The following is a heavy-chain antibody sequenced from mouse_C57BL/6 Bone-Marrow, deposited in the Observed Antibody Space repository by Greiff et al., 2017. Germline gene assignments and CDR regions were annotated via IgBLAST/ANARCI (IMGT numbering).Heavy chain of an antibody. J-gene: IGHJ4*01. D-gene: IGHD1-1*01. CDR3: ARITTVVATGAMDD. V-gene: IGHV5-4*03. CDR2: TSDGGSYT. Sequence: EVKVVESGGGLVKPGGSLKLSCAASGFTFSSYAMSWVRQTPEKRLEWVATTSDGGSYTYYPDTVLGRFPISTDHAKNNLYRQMSHLKCEDTAMYYCARITTVVATGAMDDWGQGTSVTVAS. CDR1: GFTFSSYA.